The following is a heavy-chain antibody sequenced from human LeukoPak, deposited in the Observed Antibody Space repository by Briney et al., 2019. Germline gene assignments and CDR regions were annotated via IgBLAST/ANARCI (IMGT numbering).Heavy chain of an antibody. Sequence: GESLKISCQTSGYRFSNYWIGWVRQLPGRGLEWMGIINPADSDTRYSLSVQGQVTISADRSITTAYLQWSSLKASDTAIYYCARGEGGYNYAFWGQGTLVSVSS. CDR1: GYRFSNYW. V-gene: IGHV5-51*01. CDR3: ARGEGGYNYAF. J-gene: IGHJ4*02. D-gene: IGHD5-24*01. CDR2: INPADSDT.